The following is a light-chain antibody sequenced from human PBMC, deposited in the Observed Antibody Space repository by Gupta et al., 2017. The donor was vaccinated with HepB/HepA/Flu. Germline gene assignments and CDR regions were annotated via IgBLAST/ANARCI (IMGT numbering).Light chain of an antibody. V-gene: IGKV1-17*01. CDR1: QGMSND. CDR3: VQDDSYPWT. CDR2: GAY. J-gene: IGKJ1*01. Sequence: MTQPPSSLSAPVGDSVPNTGRASQGMSNDLGGYPQNPGKAPKRMVLGAYTVQHGVPSRCSGSGSGTAFPLTISTLPPEYFATYACVQDDSYPWTFGQGTKVEIK.